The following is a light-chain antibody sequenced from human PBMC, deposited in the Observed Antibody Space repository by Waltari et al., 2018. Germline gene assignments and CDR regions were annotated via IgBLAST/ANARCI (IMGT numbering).Light chain of an antibody. CDR2: GAS. CDR3: QQYNNWPWT. J-gene: IGKJ1*01. V-gene: IGKV3-15*01. CDR1: QSVSSN. Sequence: EIVMTQSPATLSVSPGERATPSCRASQSVSSNLACDQQKPGQAPRLPIYGASTRATGIPARFSGSGSGTEFTLTISSLQSEDFAVYYCQQYNNWPWTFGQGTKVEIK.